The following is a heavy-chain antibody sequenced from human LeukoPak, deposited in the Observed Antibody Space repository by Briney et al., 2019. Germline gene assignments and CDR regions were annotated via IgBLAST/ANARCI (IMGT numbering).Heavy chain of an antibody. CDR1: GYSFTSYW. Sequence: GESLQISCKGSGYSFTSYWIGWVRPLPGKGVEWMGIIYPGDSDTRYSPSFHGQVTISADNSIRTAYLQWSSLKASDTAMYYCARQGPESWDGMDVWGQGTTVTVSS. CDR3: ARQGPESWDGMDV. CDR2: IYPGDSDT. D-gene: IGHD1-26*01. V-gene: IGHV5-51*01. J-gene: IGHJ6*02.